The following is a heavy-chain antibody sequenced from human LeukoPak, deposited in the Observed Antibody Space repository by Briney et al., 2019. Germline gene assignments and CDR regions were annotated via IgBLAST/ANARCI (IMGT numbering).Heavy chain of an antibody. CDR1: GGSISSYY. CDR3: ARSMIVARAAFDI. CDR2: IYYSGST. J-gene: IGHJ3*02. D-gene: IGHD3-22*01. V-gene: IGHV4-59*12. Sequence: PSETLSLTCTVSGGSISSYYWSWIRQPPGKGLEWIGYIYYSGSTNYNPSLKSRVTISVDTSKNQFSLKLSSVTAADTAVYYCARSMIVARAAFDIWGQGTMVTVSS.